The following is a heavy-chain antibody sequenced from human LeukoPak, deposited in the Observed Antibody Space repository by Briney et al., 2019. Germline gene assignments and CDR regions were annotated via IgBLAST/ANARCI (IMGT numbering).Heavy chain of an antibody. CDR1: GFTFSSYG. CDR3: AKDRRYYYDSSDPPAAYNWFDP. V-gene: IGHV3-30*02. CDR2: IRYDGSNK. Sequence: GGSLRLSCAASGFTFSSYGMHWVRQAPGKGLEWVAFIRYDGSNKYYADSVKGRFTISRDNSKNTLYLQMNSLRAEDTAVYYCAKDRRYYYDSSDPPAAYNWFDPWGQGTLVTVSS. D-gene: IGHD3-22*01. J-gene: IGHJ5*02.